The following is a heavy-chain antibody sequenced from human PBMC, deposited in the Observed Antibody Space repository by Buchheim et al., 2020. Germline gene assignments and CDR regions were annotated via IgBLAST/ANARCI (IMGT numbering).Heavy chain of an antibody. CDR2: ISGSGGST. V-gene: IGHV3-23*01. CDR1: GFTFSSYA. CDR3: AKVEWELPYFDY. J-gene: IGHJ4*02. D-gene: IGHD1-26*01. Sequence: EVQLLESGGGLVQPGGSLRLSCAASGFTFSSYAMSWVRQAPGKGLEWVSAISGSGGSTYYADSEKGRFPLSREHSQNNMYLQMNSLRAEDTAVYYCAKVEWELPYFDYWGQGTL.